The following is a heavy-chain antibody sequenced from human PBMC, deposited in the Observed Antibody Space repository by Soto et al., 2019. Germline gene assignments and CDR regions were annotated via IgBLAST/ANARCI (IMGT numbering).Heavy chain of an antibody. CDR3: ARDEPPYYYDSSGPEA. D-gene: IGHD3-22*01. Sequence: GGSLRLSCAASGFTFSSYAMNWVRQAPGKGLEWVSVISGSGDSTYYADSVKGRFTISRDNSKNTLYLQMNSLRAEDTAVYYCARDEPPYYYDSSGPEAWGQGTLVTVSS. J-gene: IGHJ5*02. V-gene: IGHV3-23*01. CDR1: GFTFSSYA. CDR2: ISGSGDST.